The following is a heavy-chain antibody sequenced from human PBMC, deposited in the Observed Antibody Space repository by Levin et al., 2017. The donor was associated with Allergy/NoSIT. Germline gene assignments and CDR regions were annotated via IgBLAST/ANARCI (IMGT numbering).Heavy chain of an antibody. J-gene: IGHJ6*02. Sequence: ASVKVSCKASGGTLSNYAISWVRQAPGQGLEWVGGVILLFDTSNYAQKFRGRVPLTADKSTSTVYMELTSLRSEDTAGYYCARENYHDTSNDYLKDQSYGLGVWGQGTTVIVSS. D-gene: IGHD3-22*01. CDR2: VILLFDTS. CDR1: GGTLSNYA. CDR3: ARENYHDTSNDYLKDQSYGLGV. V-gene: IGHV1-69*06.